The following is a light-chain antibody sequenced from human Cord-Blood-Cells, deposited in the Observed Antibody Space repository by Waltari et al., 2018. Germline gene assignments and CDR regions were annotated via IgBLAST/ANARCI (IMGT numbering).Light chain of an antibody. CDR1: SSDVGGYNY. V-gene: IGLV2-11*01. CDR2: DVS. Sequence: QSALTQPRSVSGSPGQSVTISCTGTSSDVGGYNYVSWYQQHPGKAPKLMIYDVSKRPSGVPYRFSGSKSGNTASLTISGLQAEDEADYYCCSYADSYTLVFGGGTKLTVL. J-gene: IGLJ2*01. CDR3: CSYADSYTLV.